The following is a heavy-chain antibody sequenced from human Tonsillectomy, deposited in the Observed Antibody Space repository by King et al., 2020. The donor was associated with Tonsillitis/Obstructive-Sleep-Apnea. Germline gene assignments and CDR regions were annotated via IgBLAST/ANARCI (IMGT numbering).Heavy chain of an antibody. J-gene: IGHJ3*02. CDR1: GCTFNSEW. V-gene: IGHV3-7*01. D-gene: IGHD1-26*01. Sequence: VQLVESGGGLVQPGGSLRLSCAASGCTFNSEWMSWVRQAPGKGLEWVANIKEDGSEKNYVDSVKGRFTISRDNTKNSLYLQMHTLRTEDTAVYYGVRYRSPVRQSTFYDAFYICGQGTMVTVSS. CDR3: VRYRSPVRQSTFYDAFYI. CDR2: IKEDGSEK.